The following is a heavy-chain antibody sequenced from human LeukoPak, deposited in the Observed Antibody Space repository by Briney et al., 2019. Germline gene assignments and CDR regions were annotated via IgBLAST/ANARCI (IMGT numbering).Heavy chain of an antibody. CDR2: FSASGNS. CDR1: GDSISSDDYY. D-gene: IGHD5-12*01. Sequence: SETLSLTCTVSGDSISSDDYYWSWIRQPAGKGLEWIGRFSASGNSNYNPSLKSRLTISADRSKNQFSLKLTSVTAADTAVYYCARSPGWSGYHYLYYHYYMDVWGKGTTVTVSS. V-gene: IGHV4-61*02. CDR3: ARSPGWSGYHYLYYHYYMDV. J-gene: IGHJ6*03.